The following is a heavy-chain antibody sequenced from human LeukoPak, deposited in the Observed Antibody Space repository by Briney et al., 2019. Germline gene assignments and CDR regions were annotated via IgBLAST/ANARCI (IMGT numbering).Heavy chain of an antibody. V-gene: IGHV1-69*13. CDR1: GGTLSSDA. J-gene: IGHJ4*02. CDR2: IIPIFGTA. CDR3: ARDKGRDGYTAFDY. D-gene: IGHD5-24*01. Sequence: GASVKVSCKASGGTLSSDAISWVRQAPGQGLEWMGGIIPIFGTANYAQNFQGRVTITADESTSTAYMELSSLRSEDTAVYYCARDKGRDGYTAFDYWGQGTLVTVSS.